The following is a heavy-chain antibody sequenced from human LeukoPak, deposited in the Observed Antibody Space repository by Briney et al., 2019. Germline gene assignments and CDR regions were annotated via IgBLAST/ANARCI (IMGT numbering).Heavy chain of an antibody. J-gene: IGHJ6*02. CDR1: GFTFSSYG. V-gene: IGHV3-30*02. Sequence: GGSLRLSCAVSGFTFSSYGMHWVRQAPGKGLEWVAFIRYDGSNKYDADSVKGRFTISRDNSKNTLYLQMNSLRAEDTAEYYCAKSTAYSITMIIVIKPMDVWGQGTTVTVSS. CDR3: AKSTAYSITMIIVIKPMDV. CDR2: IRYDGSNK. D-gene: IGHD3-22*01.